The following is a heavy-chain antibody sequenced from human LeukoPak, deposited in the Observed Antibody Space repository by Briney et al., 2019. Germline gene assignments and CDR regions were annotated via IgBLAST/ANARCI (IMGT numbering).Heavy chain of an antibody. CDR3: ARENYYGSAKVNAFDI. CDR2: IYYSGST. Sequence: SETLSLTCTVSGGSISSGGYYWRWLRQHPGKGLEWIGYIYYSGSTYYNPSLKSRVTISVDTSKNQFSLKLSSVTAADTAVYYCARENYYGSAKVNAFDIWGQGTMVTVSS. J-gene: IGHJ3*02. V-gene: IGHV4-31*03. D-gene: IGHD3-10*01. CDR1: GGSISSGGYY.